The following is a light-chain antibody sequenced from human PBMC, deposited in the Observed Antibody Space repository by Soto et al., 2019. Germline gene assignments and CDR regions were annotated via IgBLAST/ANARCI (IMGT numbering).Light chain of an antibody. CDR3: CSYAGRSTFGV. Sequence: LTQPRSVSGSPGQSVTISCTGTSSDVGGYNYVSWYQQHPGKAPKLMIYDVTKRPSGVPDRFSGSKSGNTASLTISGLQAEDEADYYCCSYAGRSTFGVFGTGTKV. V-gene: IGLV2-11*01. CDR2: DVT. J-gene: IGLJ1*01. CDR1: SSDVGGYNY.